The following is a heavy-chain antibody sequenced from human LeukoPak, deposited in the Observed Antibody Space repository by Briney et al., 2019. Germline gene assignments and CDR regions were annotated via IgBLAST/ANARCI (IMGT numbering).Heavy chain of an antibody. CDR3: ARDVDVVVPANYYGMDV. CDR2: INSDESIT. D-gene: IGHD2-2*01. CDR1: GFTFSNYW. J-gene: IGHJ6*02. Sequence: GGSLRLSCAASGFTFSNYWMHWVRQAPGKGLVWVSRINSDESITTYADSVKGRFTISRDNSKNTLYLQMNSLRAEDTAVYYCARDVDVVVPANYYGMDVWGQGTTVTVSS. V-gene: IGHV3-74*01.